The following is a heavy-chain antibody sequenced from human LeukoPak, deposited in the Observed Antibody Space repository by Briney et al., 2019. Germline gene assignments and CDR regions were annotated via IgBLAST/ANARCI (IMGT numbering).Heavy chain of an antibody. CDR2: IYSGGST. V-gene: IGHV3-53*01. CDR3: ARGISGYEWYAFDI. CDR1: GFTVSSNY. Sequence: PGGSRRLSCAASGFTVSSNYMSWVRQAPGKGLEWVSIIYSGGSTYCADSVKGRFTISRDNSKNTLYLQMSSLRAEDTAVYYCARGISGYEWYAFDIWGQGTMVTVSS. D-gene: IGHD5-12*01. J-gene: IGHJ3*02.